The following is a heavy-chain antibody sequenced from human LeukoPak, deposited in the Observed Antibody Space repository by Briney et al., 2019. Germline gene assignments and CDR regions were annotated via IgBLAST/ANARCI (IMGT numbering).Heavy chain of an antibody. CDR1: GFNFSNYD. D-gene: IGHD2-21*02. V-gene: IGHV3-30*02. J-gene: IGHJ5*02. CDR2: IRYDGSDK. Sequence: PGGSLRLSCAASGFNFSNYDMHWVRQAPGKGLEWVAFIRYDGSDKYYADSVKGRFTISRDNSKNTLYLQMNGLRTDDTAVYYCAKGDTSWGQGTPVTVSS. CDR3: AKGDTS.